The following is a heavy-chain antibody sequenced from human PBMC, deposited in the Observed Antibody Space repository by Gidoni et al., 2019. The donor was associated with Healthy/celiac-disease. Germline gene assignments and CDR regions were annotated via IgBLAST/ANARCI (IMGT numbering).Heavy chain of an antibody. CDR1: GFTFSNYA. CDR2: ISGSGGST. V-gene: IGHV3-23*01. D-gene: IGHD3-10*01. CDR3: AKEGRLLWFGELSSYWYFDL. J-gene: IGHJ2*01. Sequence: EVQLLESGGGLVQPGGSLRLSCAVPGFTFSNYATSWVRQAPGKGLEWVSAISGSGGSTYYADSVKGRFTISRDNSKNTLYLQMNSLRAEDTAVYYCAKEGRLLWFGELSSYWYFDLWGRGTLVTVSS.